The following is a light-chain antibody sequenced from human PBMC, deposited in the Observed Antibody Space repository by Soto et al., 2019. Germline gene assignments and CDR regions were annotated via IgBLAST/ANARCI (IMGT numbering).Light chain of an antibody. J-gene: IGKJ1*01. V-gene: IGKV1-27*01. CDR1: QGISNY. Sequence: DIQMTQSPSSLSASVGDRVTITCRASQGISNYLAWYQQKPGKVPKLLIYAASTLQSGVPSRFSGSGSGTDFTLTISSLQPDDVSTYYCQNYNSRQRTFGQGTKVEIK. CDR3: QNYNSRQRT. CDR2: AAS.